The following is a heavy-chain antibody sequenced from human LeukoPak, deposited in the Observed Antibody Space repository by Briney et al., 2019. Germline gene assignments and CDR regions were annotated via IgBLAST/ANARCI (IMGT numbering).Heavy chain of an antibody. J-gene: IGHJ4*02. CDR2: ISGSGGST. D-gene: IGHD3-22*01. CDR3: AKGGVRYDSSGYYFHFDY. CDR1: GFTFSSHA. Sequence: QTGGSLRLSCAASGFTFSSHAMSWVRQAPGKGLEWVSAISGSGGSTYYADSVKGRFTISRDNSKNTLYLQMNSLRAEDTAVYYCAKGGVRYDSSGYYFHFDYWGQGTLVTVSS. V-gene: IGHV3-23*01.